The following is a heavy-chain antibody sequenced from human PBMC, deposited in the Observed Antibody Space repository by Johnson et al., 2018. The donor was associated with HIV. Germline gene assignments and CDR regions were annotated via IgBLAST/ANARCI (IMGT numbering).Heavy chain of an antibody. CDR1: GFTFNYYW. Sequence: VQLVESGGGLVQPGKSLRLSCEASGFTFNYYWMTWVRQAPGKGLEWVANINQDGGEKYYADSVKGRFTISRDNSKNTLYLQMNSLRAEDTAVYYCAKDGGKWELPNAFDIWGQGTMVTVSS. CDR2: INQDGGEK. CDR3: AKDGGKWELPNAFDI. D-gene: IGHD1-26*01. J-gene: IGHJ3*02. V-gene: IGHV3-7*03.